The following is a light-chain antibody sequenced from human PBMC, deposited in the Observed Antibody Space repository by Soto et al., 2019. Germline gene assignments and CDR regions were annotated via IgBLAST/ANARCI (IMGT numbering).Light chain of an antibody. V-gene: IGLV2-14*01. CDR2: EVS. CDR3: SSYTSSSNVV. CDR1: SSDVGGYNY. Sequence: QSALTQPASVSGSPGQSITISCTGTSSDVGGYNYVSWYQQHPGKAPKLMICEVSNRPSGVSNRFSGSKSGNTASLTISGLQAEDEADYYCSSYTSSSNVVFGGGT. J-gene: IGLJ2*01.